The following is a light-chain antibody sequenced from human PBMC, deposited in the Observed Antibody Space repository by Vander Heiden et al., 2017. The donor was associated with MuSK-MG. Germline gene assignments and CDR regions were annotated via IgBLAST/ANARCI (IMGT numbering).Light chain of an antibody. CDR1: QTISSY. CDR2: AAS. V-gene: IGKV1-39*01. CDR3: QHRDSTPRT. J-gene: IGKJ1*01. Sequence: DFQMTQSPSSLSASLGHRVTITCRATQTISSYLNWYWHKPGKAPKLLIYAASIFQSGVPSRFSCSGCGTDFTLTISRLQLEDFATYDCQHRDSTPRTFGQGTKVEIK.